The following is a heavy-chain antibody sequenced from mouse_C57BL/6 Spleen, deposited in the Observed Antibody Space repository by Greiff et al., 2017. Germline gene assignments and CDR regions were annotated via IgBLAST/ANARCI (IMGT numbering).Heavy chain of an antibody. CDR3: ARPSYYGYDAYFDY. D-gene: IGHD2-9*01. CDR1: GYTFTSYW. CDR2: IHPNSGST. J-gene: IGHJ2*01. Sequence: QVQLQQPGAELVKPGASVKLSCKASGYTFTSYWMHWVKQRPGQGLEWIGMIHPNSGSTNYNEKFKSKDTLTVDKSSSTAYMQLSSLTSEDSAVYYCARPSYYGYDAYFDYWGQGTTLTVSS. V-gene: IGHV1-64*01.